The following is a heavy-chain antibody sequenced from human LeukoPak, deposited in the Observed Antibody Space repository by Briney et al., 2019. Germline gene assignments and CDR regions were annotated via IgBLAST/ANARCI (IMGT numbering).Heavy chain of an antibody. V-gene: IGHV3-33*08. J-gene: IGHJ4*02. CDR1: GFTFSSYA. Sequence: GGSLRLSCAASGFTFSSYAMHWVRQAPGKGLEWVAVIWYDGSNKYYADSVKGRFTISRDTPKNTLYLQMNSLRAEDTAVYYCARDRSVRYFDYWGQGALDTVSS. CDR3: ARDRSVRYFDY. D-gene: IGHD2-15*01. CDR2: IWYDGSNK.